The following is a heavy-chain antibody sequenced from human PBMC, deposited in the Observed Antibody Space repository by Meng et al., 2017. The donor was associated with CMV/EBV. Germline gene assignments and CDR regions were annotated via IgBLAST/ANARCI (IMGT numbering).Heavy chain of an antibody. CDR1: GFTFGDYA. V-gene: IGHV3-23*03. J-gene: IGHJ4*02. CDR3: AKDRGSYYDY. Sequence: GESLKISCTASGFTFGDYAMSWVRQAPGKGLEWVSVIYSGGSSTYYADSVKGRFTISRDNSKNTLYLQMNSLRAEDTAVYYCAKDRGSYYDYWGQGTLVTVSS. CDR2: IYSGGSST. D-gene: IGHD1-26*01.